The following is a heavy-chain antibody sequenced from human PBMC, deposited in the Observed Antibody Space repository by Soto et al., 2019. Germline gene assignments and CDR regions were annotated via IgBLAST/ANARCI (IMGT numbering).Heavy chain of an antibody. J-gene: IGHJ6*02. D-gene: IGHD3-10*01. CDR1: RFTFSSYE. CDR2: ISISGSTI. V-gene: IGHV3-48*03. CDR3: ARVGGYYGSGSYNYGMDV. Sequence: XGSLRLSCAASRFTFSSYEMNWVRQAPGKGLEWVSYISISGSTIYYADSVKGRFTISRDNAKNSLYLQMNSLRAEDTAVYYCARVGGYYGSGSYNYGMDVWGQGTTVTVPS.